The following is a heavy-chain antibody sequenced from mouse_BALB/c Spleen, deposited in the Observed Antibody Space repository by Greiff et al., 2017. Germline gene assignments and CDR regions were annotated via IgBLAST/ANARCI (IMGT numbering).Heavy chain of an antibody. CDR1: GFTFSSFG. Sequence: EVKLMESGGGLVQPGGSRKLSCAASGFTFSSFGMHWVRQAPEKGLEWVAYISSGSSTIYYADTVKGRFTISRDNPKNTLFLQMTSLRSEDTAMYYCARSLITTVVGTLDYWGQGTTLTVSS. CDR2: ISSGSSTI. V-gene: IGHV5-17*02. J-gene: IGHJ2*01. CDR3: ARSLITTVVGTLDY. D-gene: IGHD1-1*01.